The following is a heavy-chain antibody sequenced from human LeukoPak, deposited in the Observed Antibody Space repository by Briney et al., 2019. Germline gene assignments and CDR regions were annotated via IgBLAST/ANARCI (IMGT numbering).Heavy chain of an antibody. CDR1: GYTFTSYG. D-gene: IGHD3-3*01. J-gene: IGHJ6*02. V-gene: IGHV1-18*01. Sequence: ASVKVSCKASGYTFTSYGISWVRQAPGQGLEWMGWISAYNGNTNYAQKLQGRVTMTTDTSTSTAYMELRSLRSDDTAVYYCGRDQGRIGGYDFWSGLYGMDVWGQGTTVTVSS. CDR3: GRDQGRIGGYDFWSGLYGMDV. CDR2: ISAYNGNT.